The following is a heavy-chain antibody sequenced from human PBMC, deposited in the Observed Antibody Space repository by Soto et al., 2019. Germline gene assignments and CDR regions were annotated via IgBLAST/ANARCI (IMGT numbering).Heavy chain of an antibody. V-gene: IGHV1-69*12. J-gene: IGHJ3*02. CDR2: IVPIFSTA. CDR1: GDTFSNYA. D-gene: IGHD2-8*01. Sequence: QVQLVQSGAEVKKPGSSVKVACKVSGDTFSNYAINWVRQAPGQGLEWMGAIVPIFSTANYAQKFQGRVTITADESXIXXYMQLSGPRSDDTATYYCARETPAPCTFRDDASDIRGQGTLVTVSS. CDR3: ARETPAPCTFRDDASDI.